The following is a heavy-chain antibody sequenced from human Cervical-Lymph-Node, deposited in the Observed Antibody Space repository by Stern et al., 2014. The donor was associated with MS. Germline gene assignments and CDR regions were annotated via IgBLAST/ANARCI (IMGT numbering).Heavy chain of an antibody. Sequence: VQLVESGGGVVQPGRSLRLTCAASGFTFSRYGMHWVRQAPGKGLEWGALISHDGSNKYYADSVRGRFTISRDKSKNTLYLQMNSLRAEDTAVYYCAKDVSDSSAWYYFDYWGQGNLVTVSS. CDR1: GFTFSRYG. D-gene: IGHD6-19*01. V-gene: IGHV3-30*18. CDR2: ISHDGSNK. J-gene: IGHJ4*02. CDR3: AKDVSDSSAWYYFDY.